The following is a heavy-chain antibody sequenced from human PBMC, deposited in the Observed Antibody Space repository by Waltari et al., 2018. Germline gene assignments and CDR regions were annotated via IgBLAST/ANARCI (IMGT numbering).Heavy chain of an antibody. CDR1: GWSFSGYY. CDR3: ARAPPPYCSSTSCYPDYYYGMDV. V-gene: IGHV4-34*01. CDR2: INHSGST. Sequence: QVQLQQWGAGLLKPSETLSLTCAVYGWSFSGYYWSWIRQPPGKGLAWIGEINHSGSTNYNPSLKSRVTISVDTSKNQFSLKLSSVTAADTAVYYCARAPPPYCSSTSCYPDYYYGMDVWGQGTTVTVSS. J-gene: IGHJ6*02. D-gene: IGHD2-2*01.